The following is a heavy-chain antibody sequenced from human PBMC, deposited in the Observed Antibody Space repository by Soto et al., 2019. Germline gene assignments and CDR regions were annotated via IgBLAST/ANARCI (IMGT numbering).Heavy chain of an antibody. D-gene: IGHD3-10*01. V-gene: IGHV1-69*12. CDR2: IIPIFGTA. J-gene: IGHJ5*02. Sequence: QVQLVQSGAEVKKPGSSVKVSCKASGGTFSSYAISWVRQAPGQGLEWMGGIIPIFGTANYAQKFQGRVTITADESTSPAYMELSSLRSEDTAGYYCARGGWGYYGSGSYYKNLIWFDPWGQGTLVTVSS. CDR1: GGTFSSYA. CDR3: ARGGWGYYGSGSYYKNLIWFDP.